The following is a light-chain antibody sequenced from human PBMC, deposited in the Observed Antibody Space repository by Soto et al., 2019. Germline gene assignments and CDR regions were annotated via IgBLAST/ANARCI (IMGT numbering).Light chain of an antibody. Sequence: EIVLTQSPGTLSLSPGVRATLSCRASQSVSSNFLAWYQQKPGQDPRLHIYGASIRATGIPDRFSGSGSGTDFTLTIRRLEHEDFAMYFCHQYGSSPRTFGQGTKVEIK. CDR3: HQYGSSPRT. V-gene: IGKV3-20*01. CDR1: QSVSSNF. J-gene: IGKJ1*01. CDR2: GAS.